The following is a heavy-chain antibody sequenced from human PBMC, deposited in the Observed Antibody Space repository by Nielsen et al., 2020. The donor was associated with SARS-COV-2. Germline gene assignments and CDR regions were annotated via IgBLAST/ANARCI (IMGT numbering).Heavy chain of an antibody. V-gene: IGHV2-70*12. D-gene: IGHD3-3*01. J-gene: IGHJ4*02. CDR1: GFSLSSSGMC. CDR3: ARSTIYGLIFDY. Sequence: SGPTLVKPTQTLTLTCTFSGFSLSSSGMCVSWIRQPPGKALEWLARIDWDDDKYYSTSLNSRLTISKDTSKNQVVLTMTNMDPADTATYYCARSTIYGLIFDYWGQGTLVTVSS. CDR2: IDWDDDK.